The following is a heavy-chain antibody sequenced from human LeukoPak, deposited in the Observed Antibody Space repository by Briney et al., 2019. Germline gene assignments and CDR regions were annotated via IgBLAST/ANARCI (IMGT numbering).Heavy chain of an antibody. CDR1: GFSFSTNP. Sequence: GGSLRLSCAASGFSFSTNPMSWVRQAPGKGLEWVSAISPDKTYYADSVKGRLTISRDNYKNTVDLHMNSPRAEDTAIYYCVKEHVDRAFTRSFEIWGQGIVVTVSS. J-gene: IGHJ3*02. V-gene: IGHV3-23*01. CDR2: ISPDKT. CDR3: VKEHVDRAFTRSFEI. D-gene: IGHD3-3*02.